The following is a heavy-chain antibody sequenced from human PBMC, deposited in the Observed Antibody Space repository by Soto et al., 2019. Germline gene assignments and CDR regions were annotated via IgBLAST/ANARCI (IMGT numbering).Heavy chain of an antibody. D-gene: IGHD6-19*01. CDR1: GFTFSSYG. CDR3: AKAYSSGLHVPPLVDYYGMDV. CDR2: ISYDGSNK. J-gene: IGHJ6*02. V-gene: IGHV3-30*18. Sequence: QVQLVESGGGVVQPGRSLRLSCAASGFTFSSYGMHWVRQAPGKGLEWVAVISYDGSNKYYADSVNGRFTISRDNSKNTLYLQMNSLRAEDTAVYYCAKAYSSGLHVPPLVDYYGMDVWGQGTTVTVSS.